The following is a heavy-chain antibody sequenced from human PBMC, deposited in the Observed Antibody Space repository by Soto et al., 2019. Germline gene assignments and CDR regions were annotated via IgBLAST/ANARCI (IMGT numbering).Heavy chain of an antibody. J-gene: IGHJ5*02. Sequence: ASVKVSCKASGYTFTSYAMHWVRQAPGQRLEWMGWINAGNGNTKYSQKFQGRVTITRDTSASTAYMELSSLRSEDTAVYYCARGYPLGNWLDPWGQGILVTVSS. D-gene: IGHD1-1*01. CDR3: ARGYPLGNWLDP. CDR2: INAGNGNT. CDR1: GYTFTSYA. V-gene: IGHV1-3*01.